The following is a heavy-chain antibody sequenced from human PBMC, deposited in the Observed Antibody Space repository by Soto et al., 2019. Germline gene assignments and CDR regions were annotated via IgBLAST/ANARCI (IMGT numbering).Heavy chain of an antibody. V-gene: IGHV3-30-3*01. CDR2: ISYDGSNK. Sequence: QVQLVESGGGVVQPGRSLRLSCAASGFTFSSYAMHWVRQAPGKGLEWVAVISYDGSNKYYADSVKGRFTISRDNSKNPLYLQMNSRRAEDTAVYYCAAHDYGDYGGLYWGQGTLVTVSS. CDR3: AAHDYGDYGGLY. J-gene: IGHJ4*02. CDR1: GFTFSSYA. D-gene: IGHD4-17*01.